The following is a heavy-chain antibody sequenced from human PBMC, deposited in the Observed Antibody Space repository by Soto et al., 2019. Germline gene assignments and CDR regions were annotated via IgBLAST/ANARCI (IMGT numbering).Heavy chain of an antibody. CDR2: IYYSGST. D-gene: IGHD3-3*01. CDR3: ARHWTSRGYDFWSGPILYYFDY. J-gene: IGHJ4*02. V-gene: IGHV4-39*01. CDR1: GGSISSSSYY. Sequence: SETLSLTCTVSGGSISSSSYYWGWIRQPPGKGLEWIGSIYYSGSTYYNPSLKSRVTISVDTSKNQFSLKLSSVTAADTAVYYCARHWTSRGYDFWSGPILYYFDYWGQGTLVTVSS.